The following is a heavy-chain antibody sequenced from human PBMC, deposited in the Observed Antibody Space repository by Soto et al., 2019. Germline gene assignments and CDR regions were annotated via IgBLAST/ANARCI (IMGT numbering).Heavy chain of an antibody. V-gene: IGHV4-59*01. CDR2: IYYSGST. J-gene: IGHJ6*03. CDR3: ARGSVCSLFGYSGYDCYMDV. D-gene: IGHD5-12*01. CDR1: GGSISSYY. Sequence: SETLSLTCTVSGGSISSYYWSWIRQPPGKGLEWIGYIYYSGSTNYNPSLKSRVTISVDTSKNQFSLKLSSVPAADTAVYYCARGSVCSLFGYSGYDCYMDVWGKGTTVTVSS.